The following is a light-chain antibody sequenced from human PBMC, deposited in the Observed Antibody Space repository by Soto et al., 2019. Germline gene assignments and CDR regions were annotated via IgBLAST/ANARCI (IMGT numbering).Light chain of an antibody. Sequence: QSALTQPPSASGSPGQSVTISCTGTSSDIGGYYYVSWYQQHPGKAPKLMIYEVSKRPSGVPGRFSGSKSGNTASLTISGLQTEDEADYYCSSDAGSNIYVFGTGTKV. J-gene: IGLJ1*01. CDR3: SSDAGSNIYV. CDR1: SSDIGGYYY. CDR2: EVS. V-gene: IGLV2-8*01.